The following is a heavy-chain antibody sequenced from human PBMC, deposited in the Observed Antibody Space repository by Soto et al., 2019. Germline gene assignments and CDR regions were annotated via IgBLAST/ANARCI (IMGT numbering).Heavy chain of an antibody. Sequence: GGSLRLSCAASGFAFANYEMHWVRQAPGKGLDWVAYINGGGDVKYYADSVEGRFTISRDNAKNALFLQMDNLRAEDTAIYYCARLSGDGFWKSYSPYNLFESWGQGALVTV. D-gene: IGHD3-3*01. J-gene: IGHJ5*01. CDR3: ARLSGDGFWKSYSPYNLFES. CDR2: INGGGDVK. CDR1: GFAFANYE. V-gene: IGHV3-48*03.